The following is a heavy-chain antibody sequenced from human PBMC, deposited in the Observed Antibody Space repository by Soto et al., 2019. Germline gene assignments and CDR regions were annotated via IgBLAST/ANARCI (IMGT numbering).Heavy chain of an antibody. CDR2: ISYDGSNK. Sequence: QVQLVESGGGVVQPGRSLRLSCAASGFTFSSYAMHWVRQAPGKGLEWVAVISYDGSNKYYADSVKGRFTISRDNSKNTLYLQMNSLRAEDTAVYYCARALRVGRRCQQGYYFDYWGQGTLVTVFS. V-gene: IGHV3-30-3*01. CDR1: GFTFSSYA. D-gene: IGHD2-8*02. CDR3: ARALRVGRRCQQGYYFDY. J-gene: IGHJ4*02.